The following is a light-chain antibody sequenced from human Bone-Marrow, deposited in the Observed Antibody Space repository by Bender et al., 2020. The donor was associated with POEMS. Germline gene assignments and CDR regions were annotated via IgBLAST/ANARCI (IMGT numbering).Light chain of an antibody. CDR3: YSHTRSDSWV. V-gene: IGLV2-11*01. J-gene: IGLJ3*02. Sequence: QSALTQPRSVSGSPGQSVTISCTGSSSDVGTYHYVSWYQLHPGKAPKLIIYDVNNRPSGVPDCFSGSKSGNTASLTISGLQAEDEADYYCYSHTRSDSWVFGGGTMLTVL. CDR2: DVN. CDR1: SSDVGTYHY.